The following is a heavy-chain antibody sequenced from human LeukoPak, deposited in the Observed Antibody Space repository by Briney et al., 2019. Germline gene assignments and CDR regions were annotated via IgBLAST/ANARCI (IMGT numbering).Heavy chain of an antibody. J-gene: IGHJ3*02. CDR3: ARDPDGYSYGTNAFDI. D-gene: IGHD5-18*01. Sequence: SETLSLTCTVSGGSISSSSYYWGWIRQPPGKGLEWIGSIYYSGSTYYSPSLKSRVTISVDTSKNQFSLKLSSVTAADTAVYYCARDPDGYSYGTNAFDIWGQGTMVTVSS. CDR2: IYYSGST. CDR1: GGSISSSSYY. V-gene: IGHV4-39*07.